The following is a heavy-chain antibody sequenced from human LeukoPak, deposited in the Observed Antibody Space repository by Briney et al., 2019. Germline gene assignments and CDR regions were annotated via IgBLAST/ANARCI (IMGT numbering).Heavy chain of an antibody. V-gene: IGHV1-2*02. Sequence: ASVKVSCKASGYTFTDYYMHWVRQAPGQGLEWMGWINPNSGGTNSEQKFQGRVTMTRDTSISTAYMELSSLISDDTAVYYCSGGSGPHAFDIWGQGTMVTVSS. D-gene: IGHD3-10*01. CDR2: INPNSGGT. CDR1: GYTFTDYY. CDR3: SGGSGPHAFDI. J-gene: IGHJ3*02.